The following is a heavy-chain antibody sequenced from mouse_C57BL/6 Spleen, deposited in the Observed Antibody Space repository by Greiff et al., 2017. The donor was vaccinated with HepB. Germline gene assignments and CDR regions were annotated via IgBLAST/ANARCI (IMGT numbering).Heavy chain of an antibody. CDR3: LYYYGSRAY. CDR1: GFKIKEDY. V-gene: IGHV14-4*01. CDR2: IDPGNGDT. J-gene: IGHJ3*01. D-gene: IGHD1-1*01. Sequence: EVKLGGSGAELVRPGASVKLSCTASGFKIKEDYLHWVKQRPEQGLGGIGWIDPGNGDTEYASKFQGKATITADTSSNTAYLQLSSLTSEDTAAYYCLYYYGSRAYWGQGTLVTVSA.